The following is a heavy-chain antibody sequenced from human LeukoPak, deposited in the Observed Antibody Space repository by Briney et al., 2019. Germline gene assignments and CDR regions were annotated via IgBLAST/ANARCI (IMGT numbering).Heavy chain of an antibody. CDR2: ISYDGSNK. J-gene: IGHJ4*02. CDR1: GFTFSSYA. Sequence: GGSLRLSCAASGFTFSSYAMHWVRQAPGKGLEWVAVISYDGSNKYYADSVKGRFTISRDNSKNTLYPQMNSLRAEDTAVYYCARDRVVITLNYFDYWGQGTLVTVSS. V-gene: IGHV3-30-3*01. D-gene: IGHD3-22*01. CDR3: ARDRVVITLNYFDY.